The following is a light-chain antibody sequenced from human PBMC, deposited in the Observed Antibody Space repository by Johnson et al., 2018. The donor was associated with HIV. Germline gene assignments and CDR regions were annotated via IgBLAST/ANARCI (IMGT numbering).Light chain of an antibody. CDR2: DND. CDR1: SSNIGNNY. Sequence: QSVLTQPPSVSAAPGQRVTISCSGSSSNIGNNYVSWYQHLPGTAPKLLIYDNDKRPSGIPDRFSGSRSGTSATLGITGLQTGDEADYYCGAWDSGMTAGVFGTGTKVPVL. J-gene: IGLJ1*01. V-gene: IGLV1-51*01. CDR3: GAWDSGMTAGV.